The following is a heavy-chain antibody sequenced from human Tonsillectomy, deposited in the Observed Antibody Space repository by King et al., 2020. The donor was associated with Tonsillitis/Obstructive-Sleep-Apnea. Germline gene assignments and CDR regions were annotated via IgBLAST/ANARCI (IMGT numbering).Heavy chain of an antibody. CDR2: INHTRNT. CDR1: GGSFSGYY. CDR3: ASRPRLPYNWFDP. V-gene: IGHV4-34*01. Sequence: VQLQQWGAGLLKPAETLSLSCAVYGGSFSGYYWSWIRQPPGKGLEWIGEINHTRNTNYNPSLKSRVSISIDTSKNQFSLKVTSVTAADTAVYYCASRPRLPYNWFDPWGQGTLVTVSS. J-gene: IGHJ5*02. D-gene: IGHD6-25*01.